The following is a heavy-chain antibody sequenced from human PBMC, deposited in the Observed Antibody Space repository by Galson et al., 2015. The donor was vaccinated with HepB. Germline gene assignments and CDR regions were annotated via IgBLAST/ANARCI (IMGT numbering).Heavy chain of an antibody. CDR1: GFTFSHYG. CDR2: ISGRGSNI. J-gene: IGHJ6*02. V-gene: IGHV3-23*01. CDR3: AKGLPWSDSNSYYDGMDV. Sequence: SLSLSCAASGFTFSHYGMNWVRQAPGKGLEWVSFISGRGSNIDYVHNLKGRFSISGDTTTNILYLHMHSLRAEDTAVYYCAKGLPWSDSNSYYDGMDVWGQGTTVTVSS. D-gene: IGHD3-3*01.